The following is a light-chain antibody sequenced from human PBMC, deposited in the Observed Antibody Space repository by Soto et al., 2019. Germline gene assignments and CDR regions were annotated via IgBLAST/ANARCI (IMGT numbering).Light chain of an antibody. J-gene: IGLJ2*01. CDR1: SSDVGSYNL. CDR2: EGS. CDR3: CSYAGSSTSVV. V-gene: IGLV2-23*01. Sequence: QSVLTQPASVSGSPGQSITISCTGTSSDVGSYNLVSWNQQHPGKAPKLMIYEGSKRPSGVSNRFSGSKSGNTASLTISGLQAEDEADYYFCSYAGSSTSVVFGGGTELTVL.